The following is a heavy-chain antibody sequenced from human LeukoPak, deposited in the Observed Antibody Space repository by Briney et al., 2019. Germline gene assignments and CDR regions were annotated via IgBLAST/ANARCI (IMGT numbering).Heavy chain of an antibody. V-gene: IGHV1-2*02. Sequence: ASVKVSCKASGYTFTGYYMHCVRQAPGQGVEWMGWINPNSGGTNYAQKFQGRVTMTRDTSISTAYMELSRLRSDDTAVYYCARDPSAYYAPTEGLDWGQGTLVTVSS. D-gene: IGHD3-22*01. J-gene: IGHJ4*02. CDR1: GYTFTGYY. CDR2: INPNSGGT. CDR3: ARDPSAYYAPTEGLD.